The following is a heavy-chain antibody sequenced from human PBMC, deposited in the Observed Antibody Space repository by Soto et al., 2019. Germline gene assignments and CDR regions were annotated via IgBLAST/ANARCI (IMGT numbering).Heavy chain of an antibody. CDR2: IWYDGSNK. J-gene: IGHJ6*02. V-gene: IGHV3-33*01. CDR3: ASGAAAGTQYYYGMDV. Sequence: QVQLVESGGGVVQPGRSLRLSCAASGFTFSSYGMHWVRQAPGKGLEWVAVIWYDGSNKYYADSVKGRFTISRDNSKNALDLQMNGLRAEDTAVYYCASGAAAGTQYYYGMDVWGQGTTVTVSS. CDR1: GFTFSSYG. D-gene: IGHD6-13*01.